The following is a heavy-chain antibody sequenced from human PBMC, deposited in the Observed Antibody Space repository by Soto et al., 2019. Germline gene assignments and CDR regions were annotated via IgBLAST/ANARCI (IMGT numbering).Heavy chain of an antibody. Sequence: SETLSLTCTVSGGSISRKYWSWIRQPPGKGLEWIGYIYYSASTNYNPSLKSRVTISVDTSKNQFSLKLSSVTAADTAVYYCARAIAAAYYMDVWGKGTTVTVSS. D-gene: IGHD6-13*01. CDR2: IYYSAST. CDR3: ARAIAAAYYMDV. J-gene: IGHJ6*03. V-gene: IGHV4-59*01. CDR1: GGSISRKY.